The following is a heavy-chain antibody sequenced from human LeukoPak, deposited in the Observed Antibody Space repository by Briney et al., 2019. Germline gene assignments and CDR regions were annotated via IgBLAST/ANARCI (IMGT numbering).Heavy chain of an antibody. CDR1: GFTFSSYA. CDR2: ISYDGSNK. Sequence: GGSLRLSCAASGFTFSSYAMHWVRQAPGKGLEWVAVISYDGSNKYYADSVKSRLTISRDNSKNTLYLQMTSLRVEDTAVYYCARVRAPPDRYSSSWYEAFDIWGQGTMVIVSS. D-gene: IGHD6-13*01. V-gene: IGHV3-30-3*01. CDR3: ARVRAPPDRYSSSWYEAFDI. J-gene: IGHJ3*02.